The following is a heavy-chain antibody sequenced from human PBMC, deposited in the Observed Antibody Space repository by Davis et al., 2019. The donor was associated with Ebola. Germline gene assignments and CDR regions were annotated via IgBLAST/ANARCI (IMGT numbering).Heavy chain of an antibody. CDR1: GFTFSSYA. CDR2: INAGNGNT. Sequence: MPGGSLRLSCAASGFTFSSYAMHWVRQAPGQRLEWMGWINAGNGNTKYSQKFQGRVTITRDTSASTAYMELSSLRSEDTAVYYCARGMGGHSSLDYYGMDVWGKGTTVTVSA. D-gene: IGHD6-13*01. CDR3: ARGMGGHSSLDYYGMDV. J-gene: IGHJ6*04. V-gene: IGHV1-3*01.